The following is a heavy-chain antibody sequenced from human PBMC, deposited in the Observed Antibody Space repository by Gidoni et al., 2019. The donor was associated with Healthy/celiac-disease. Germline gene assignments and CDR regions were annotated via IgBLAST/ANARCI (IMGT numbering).Heavy chain of an antibody. J-gene: IGHJ6*02. Sequence: QVQLQESGPGLVKPSQTLSLTCTVPGCSLRSGGYSWSWIRQHPGKGLECIGYIYYSGSTYYNPSLKSRVTISVDTSKNQFSLKLSSVTAADTAVYYCARAVVVVPAAISGDYYYGMDVWGQGTTVTVSS. D-gene: IGHD2-2*01. CDR1: GCSLRSGGYS. CDR3: ARAVVVVPAAISGDYYYGMDV. V-gene: IGHV4-31*03. CDR2: IYYSGST.